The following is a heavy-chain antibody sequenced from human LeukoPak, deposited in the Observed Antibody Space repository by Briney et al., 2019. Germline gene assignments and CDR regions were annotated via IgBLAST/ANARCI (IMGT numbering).Heavy chain of an antibody. CDR3: AKAGVRYFDSSGLYAFDF. D-gene: IGHD3-22*01. CDR1: GGSISSTSYY. J-gene: IGHJ3*01. V-gene: IGHV4-39*01. CDR2: LYSSGST. Sequence: SETLSLTCAVPGGSISSTSYYWAWIRQPPAKGLEWTGTLYSSGSTYHNPSLKSRVTMSVDTSRNQFSLKLSSVDAADTAVYYCAKAGVRYFDSSGLYAFDFWGQGTTVTVSS.